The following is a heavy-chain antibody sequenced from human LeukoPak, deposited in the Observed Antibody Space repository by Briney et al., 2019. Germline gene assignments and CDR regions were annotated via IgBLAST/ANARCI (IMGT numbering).Heavy chain of an antibody. J-gene: IGHJ4*02. CDR2: ISSGSGYM. Sequence: GGSLRLSCAVSGFAFSSYNMNWVRQSPGKGLEWVSSISSGSGYMYYADSVKGRFTISRDNAKNSLYLEMSSLRAEDTAVYYCARVGLYSGSGLDYWGREPWSPSPQ. D-gene: IGHD5-12*01. CDR3: ARVGLYSGSGLDY. V-gene: IGHV3-21*01. CDR1: GFAFSSYN.